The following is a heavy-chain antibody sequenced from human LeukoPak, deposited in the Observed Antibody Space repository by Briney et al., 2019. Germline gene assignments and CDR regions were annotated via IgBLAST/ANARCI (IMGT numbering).Heavy chain of an antibody. V-gene: IGHV3-21*01. D-gene: IGHD1-26*01. CDR2: ISSSSSYI. CDR1: GFTFSSYS. CDR3: ARRYSGSYGAFDI. J-gene: IGHJ3*02. Sequence: GGSLRLSCAASGFTFSSYSMNWVRQTPGKWLEWVSSISSSSSYIYYADSVKGRFTISRDNAKNSLYLQMNSLRAEDTAVYYCARRYSGSYGAFDIWGQGTMVTVSS.